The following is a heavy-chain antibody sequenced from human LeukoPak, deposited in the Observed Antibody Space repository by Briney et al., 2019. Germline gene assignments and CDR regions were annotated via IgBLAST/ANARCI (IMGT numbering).Heavy chain of an antibody. CDR3: AKDGRFLEWLLIDAFDI. CDR1: GFTFSSYA. Sequence: GGSLRLSCATSGFTFSSYAMSWVRQAPGKGLEWVSAISSTGIATYYADSVKGRFTISRDNSKNTLYLQMNSLRAEDTAVYYCAKDGRFLEWLLIDAFDIWGQGTMVTVSS. V-gene: IGHV3-23*01. D-gene: IGHD3-3*01. CDR2: ISSTGIAT. J-gene: IGHJ3*02.